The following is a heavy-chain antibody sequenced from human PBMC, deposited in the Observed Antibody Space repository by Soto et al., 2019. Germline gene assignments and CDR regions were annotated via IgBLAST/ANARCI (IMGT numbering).Heavy chain of an antibody. J-gene: IGHJ4*02. V-gene: IGHV1-69*01. D-gene: IGHD6-6*01. CDR3: AACSSSGRGGGER. CDR2: IIPIFVTA. CDR1: GGTFSSYA. Sequence: QVQLVQSGAEVKKPGSSVKVSCKASGGTFSSYAISWVRQAPGQGLEWMGGIIPIFVTANYAPKFQGRVTSTADAAARKAYMELSSRGSADTAVYCCAACSSSGRGGGERWGQGTLVTVSS.